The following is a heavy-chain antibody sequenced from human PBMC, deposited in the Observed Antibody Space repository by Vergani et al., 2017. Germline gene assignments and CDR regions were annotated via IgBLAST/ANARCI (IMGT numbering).Heavy chain of an antibody. D-gene: IGHD4-17*01. CDR1: GLSFNTYG. V-gene: IGHV3-30*02. J-gene: IGHJ4*02. Sequence: QVQLVETGGGVVQPGGSLRLYCATSGLSFNTYGAHWVRQAPGKRLEWVAFIGYDGRIKYNVDSVKGRFTISRDTSKKTLSLQMRSLGADDTAVYYCAKGGGGNNDYGYFDYWGQGTLVTVSS. CDR3: AKGGGGNNDYGYFDY. CDR2: IGYDGRIK.